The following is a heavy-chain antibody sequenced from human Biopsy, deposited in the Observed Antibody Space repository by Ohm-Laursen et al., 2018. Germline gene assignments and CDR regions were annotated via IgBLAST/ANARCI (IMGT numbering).Heavy chain of an antibody. Sequence: SVKASCTVSGDTFSRSASFWVRQAPGQGLVYLGRIIPIVGITNHAQTFQGRITLTADKSTFMVYMELSRLRSDDTAIYYCARGGSGSGYYGMDVWGQGATVSVSS. D-gene: IGHD3-10*01. J-gene: IGHJ6*02. CDR2: IIPIVGIT. CDR3: ARGGSGSGYYGMDV. V-gene: IGHV1-69*04. CDR1: GDTFSRSA.